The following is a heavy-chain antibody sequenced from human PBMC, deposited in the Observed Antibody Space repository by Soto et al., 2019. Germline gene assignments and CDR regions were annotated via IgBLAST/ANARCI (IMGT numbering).Heavy chain of an antibody. CDR3: ARDRGGENYYYGMDV. D-gene: IGHD3-10*01. V-gene: IGHV4-31*03. J-gene: IGHJ6*02. Sequence: QVQLQQSGPGLVKASQTLSLTCTVSGGSIINSGYYWNWIRQHPGKGLEWVGYIYYSGETSYNPSLRSRLTISVDTSKTRSSLNLSSVTAADPAVYYCARDRGGENYYYGMDVWAKGPRSPSP. CDR2: IYYSGET. CDR1: GGSIINSGYY.